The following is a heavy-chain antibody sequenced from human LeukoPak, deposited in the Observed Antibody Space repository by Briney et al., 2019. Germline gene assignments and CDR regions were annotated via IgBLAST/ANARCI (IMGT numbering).Heavy chain of an antibody. J-gene: IGHJ4*02. CDR2: FDPEDGET. D-gene: IGHD6-13*01. CDR3: ATHGPHSSSWYSITLFDY. CDR1: GYTLTELS. V-gene: IGHV1-24*01. Sequence: ASVKVSCKVSGYTLTELSMHWVRQAPGKGLEWMGGFDPEDGETIYAQKFQGRVTMTEDTSTDTAYMELSSLRSEDTAVYYCATHGPHSSSWYSITLFDYWGQGTLVTVSS.